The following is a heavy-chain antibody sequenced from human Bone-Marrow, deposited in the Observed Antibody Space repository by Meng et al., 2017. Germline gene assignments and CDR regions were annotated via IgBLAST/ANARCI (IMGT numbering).Heavy chain of an antibody. CDR3: AREAEDCITITCYALDY. CDR2: INGVFGTT. Sequence: SVKVSCKAPGGIFSNSVVGWVRQAPGQGLEWMGGINGVFGTTNYAQKFQGRVTITTDEATSTAYMELAMLTSEDTAVYFCAREAEDCITITCYALDYWGQGTLVTVSS. CDR1: GGIFSNSV. J-gene: IGHJ4*02. V-gene: IGHV1-69*05. D-gene: IGHD1-20*01.